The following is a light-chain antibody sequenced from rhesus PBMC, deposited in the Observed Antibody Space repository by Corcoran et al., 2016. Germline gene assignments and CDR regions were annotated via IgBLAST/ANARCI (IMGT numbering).Light chain of an antibody. CDR2: YAS. Sequence: DIQMTQSPSSLSASVGDTVTITCRASQGISNNLAWYQQKPGKVPKLLIFYASTLQSGVPSRFSGSGSGTDFTLTISSLQPEDFATYYCQHGYGTPFTFGPGTKLDIK. J-gene: IGKJ3*01. CDR3: QHGYGTPFT. V-gene: IGKV1S15*01. CDR1: QGISNN.